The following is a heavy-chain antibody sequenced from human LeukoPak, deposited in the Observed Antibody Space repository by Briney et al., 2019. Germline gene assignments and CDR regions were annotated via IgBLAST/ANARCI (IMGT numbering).Heavy chain of an antibody. CDR3: ARDLGYRYGMDV. V-gene: IGHV4-59*01. J-gene: IGHJ6*02. CDR1: GGSISSYY. D-gene: IGHD5-18*01. Sequence: SETLSLTCTVSGGSISSYYWSWIRQPPGKGLEWLGYIYYSGSTNYNPSLKSRVTISVDTSKNQFSLKLSSVTAADTAVYYCARDLGYRYGMDVWGQGTTVTVSS. CDR2: IYYSGST.